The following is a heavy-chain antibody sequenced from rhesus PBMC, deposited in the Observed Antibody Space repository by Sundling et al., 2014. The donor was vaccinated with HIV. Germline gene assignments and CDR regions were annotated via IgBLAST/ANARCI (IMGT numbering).Heavy chain of an antibody. CDR2: IGGNSGNT. Sequence: QVQLQESGPGLVKPSETLSLTCTVSGDSITAYYLNWIRQPPGKGLEWIGYIGGNSGNTYYNPSLKSRVTISTDTSKNHFSLQLSTVTAADTAVYYCARFSNRGESLDSWGQGVVVTVSS. J-gene: IGHJ6*01. D-gene: IGHD1-44*02. CDR1: GDSITAYY. CDR3: ARFSNRGESLDS. V-gene: IGHV4-165*01.